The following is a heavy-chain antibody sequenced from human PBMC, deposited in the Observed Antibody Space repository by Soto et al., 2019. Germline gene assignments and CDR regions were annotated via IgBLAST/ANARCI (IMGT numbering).Heavy chain of an antibody. Sequence: PSETLSLTCTVSGGSISSSSYYWGWIRQPPGKGLEWIGSIYYSGSTYYNPSLKSRVTISVDTSKNQFSLKLSSVTAADTAVYYRARQSGYRDIVVVPASGPMNWFDPWGQGTLVTVSS. CDR1: GGSISSSSYY. J-gene: IGHJ5*02. V-gene: IGHV4-39*01. D-gene: IGHD2-2*01. CDR3: ARQSGYRDIVVVPASGPMNWFDP. CDR2: IYYSGST.